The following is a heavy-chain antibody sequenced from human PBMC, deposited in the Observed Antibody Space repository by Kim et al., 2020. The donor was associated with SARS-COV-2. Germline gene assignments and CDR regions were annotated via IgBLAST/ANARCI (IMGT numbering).Heavy chain of an antibody. V-gene: IGHV3-21*01. D-gene: IGHD6-13*01. CDR3: ARDRIAAAGTLDD. Sequence: YADSVKGRFTISRDNAKNSLYLQMNSLRAEDTAVYYCARDRIAAAGTLDDWGQGTRVTGAS. J-gene: IGHJ4*02.